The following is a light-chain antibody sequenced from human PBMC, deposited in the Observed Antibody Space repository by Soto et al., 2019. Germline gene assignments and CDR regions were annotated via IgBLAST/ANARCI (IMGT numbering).Light chain of an antibody. V-gene: IGKV1-33*01. CDR3: QQFDNLPLT. CDR2: HAS. Sequence: DTQMTQSPSSLSASVGDRVTITCQASQGIAKYLHWYQQKPGKAPKLLIYHASNLQTGVPSRFNGSESGKDFTLTISCLQPEDIATYFWQQFDNLPLTVGGGTKVELK. CDR1: QGIAKY. J-gene: IGKJ4*02.